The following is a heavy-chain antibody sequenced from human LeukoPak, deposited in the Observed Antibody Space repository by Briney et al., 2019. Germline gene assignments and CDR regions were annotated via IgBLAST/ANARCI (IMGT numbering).Heavy chain of an antibody. V-gene: IGHV1-8*01. J-gene: IGHJ4*02. Sequence: ASVKVSCKASGYTFTTYDLKWVRQATGQGLEWMGWMNPNSGNTGYAQKFQGRVTMTRNISITTAYMELSNLTSEDTAVYYCARRIRGAPTDYWGQGTLVTVSS. CDR3: ARRIRGAPTDY. CDR1: GYTFTTYD. D-gene: IGHD3-10*01. CDR2: MNPNSGNT.